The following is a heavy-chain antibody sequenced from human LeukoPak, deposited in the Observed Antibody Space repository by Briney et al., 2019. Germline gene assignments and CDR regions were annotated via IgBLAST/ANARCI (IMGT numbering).Heavy chain of an antibody. D-gene: IGHD3-3*01. CDR3: ARDLGYYDFWSGSISYFDY. CDR2: INAGNGNT. CDR1: GYTFTSYA. Sequence: ASVKVSCKASGYTFTSYAMHWVRQAPGQRLEWMGWINAGNGNTKYSQKFQGRVTITRDTSASTAYMELSSLRSEDTAVYYCARDLGYYDFWSGSISYFDYWGQGTLVTVSS. J-gene: IGHJ4*02. V-gene: IGHV1-3*01.